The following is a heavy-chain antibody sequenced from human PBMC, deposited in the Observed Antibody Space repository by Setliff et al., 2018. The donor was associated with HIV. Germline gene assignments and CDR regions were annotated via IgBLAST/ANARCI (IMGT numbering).Heavy chain of an antibody. CDR2: ITHSGST. Sequence: PSETLSLTCTVSGDSISSSYYYWGWIRQTPEKGLEWIAEITHSGSTNYNPSLKSRVTISVDTSKNQFSLKLSSVTAADTAVYYCARLTSITMIVVVILDAFDIWGQGTMVTVSS. V-gene: IGHV4-61*05. CDR1: GDSISSSYYY. CDR3: ARLTSITMIVVVILDAFDI. D-gene: IGHD3-22*01. J-gene: IGHJ3*02.